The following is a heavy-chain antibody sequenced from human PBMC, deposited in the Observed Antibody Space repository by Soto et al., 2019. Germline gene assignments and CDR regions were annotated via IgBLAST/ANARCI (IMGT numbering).Heavy chain of an antibody. CDR3: GTSYCGGGSCFDTYFAY. CDR1: GDSITSNHHS. CDR2: IYYGGNT. D-gene: IGHD2-21*01. J-gene: IGHJ4*02. Sequence: SETLSLTCTVSGDSITSNHHSWGWIRQPPGKGLEWIGSIYYGGNTYYSPSLESRVTISVDTSKGQFSLRLTSVTAADMAVYFFGTSYCGGGSCFDTYFAYWGQGAQVTVSS. V-gene: IGHV4-39*01.